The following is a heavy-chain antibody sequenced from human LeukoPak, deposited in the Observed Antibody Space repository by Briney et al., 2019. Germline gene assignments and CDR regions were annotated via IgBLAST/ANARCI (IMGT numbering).Heavy chain of an antibody. V-gene: IGHV3-30*04. CDR1: GFTFSSYA. J-gene: IGHJ4*02. Sequence: GGSLRLSCAASGFTFSSYAMHWVRQAPGKGLEWVAVISYDGSNKYYADSVKGRFTISRDNSENTLYLQMNSLRAEDTAVYYCARSSSWYGSTGYVDYWGQGTLVTVSS. CDR2: ISYDGSNK. CDR3: ARSSSWYGSTGYVDY. D-gene: IGHD6-13*01.